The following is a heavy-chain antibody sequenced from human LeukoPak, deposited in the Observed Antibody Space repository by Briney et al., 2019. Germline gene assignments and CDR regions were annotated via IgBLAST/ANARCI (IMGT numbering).Heavy chain of an antibody. CDR2: FDPEDGET. CDR3: ATDQTGATDAFDI. CDR1: GYTLIELS. J-gene: IGHJ3*02. V-gene: IGHV1-24*01. Sequence: ASVKVSCKVSGYTLIELSMHWVRQAPGKRLEWMGGFDPEDGETIYAQKFQGRVTMTEDTSTDTAYMELSSLRSEDTAVYYCATDQTGATDAFDIWGQGTMVTVSS. D-gene: IGHD1-26*01.